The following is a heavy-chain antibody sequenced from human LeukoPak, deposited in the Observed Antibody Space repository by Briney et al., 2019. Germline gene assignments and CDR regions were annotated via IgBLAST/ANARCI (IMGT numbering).Heavy chain of an antibody. Sequence: SETLSLTCTVSGGSISSSSYYWGWIRQPPGKGLEWIGSIYYSGSTYYNPSLKSRVTISVDTSKNQFSLKLSSVTAADTAVYYCARDGWGLLGYWGQGTLVTVSS. D-gene: IGHD6-19*01. J-gene: IGHJ4*02. V-gene: IGHV4-39*07. CDR3: ARDGWGLLGY. CDR1: GGSISSSSYY. CDR2: IYYSGST.